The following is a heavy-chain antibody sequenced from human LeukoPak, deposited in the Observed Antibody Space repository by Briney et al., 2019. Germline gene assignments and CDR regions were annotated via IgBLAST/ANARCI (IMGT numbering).Heavy chain of an antibody. D-gene: IGHD3-3*01. Sequence: GGSLRLSCAASGFTFSSSGMHWARQAPGKGLEWVSVFWYDASREFYADSVKGRFTISRDSSKNTLYLQMNGLRAEDTAWYYCVRGSGSNHAYFDYWGQGTLVTVAS. CDR2: FWYDASRE. V-gene: IGHV3-33*01. CDR1: GFTFSSSG. CDR3: VRGSGSNHAYFDY. J-gene: IGHJ4*02.